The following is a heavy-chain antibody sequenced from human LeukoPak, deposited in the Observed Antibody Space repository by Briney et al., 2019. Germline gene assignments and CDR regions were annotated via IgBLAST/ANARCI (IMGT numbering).Heavy chain of an antibody. D-gene: IGHD2-15*01. Sequence: ASVKVSCKASGYTFTSYYMHWVRQAPGQGLEGMGIINPSGGRTSYAQKFQGRVTMTRDTSTSTVYMELSSPRSEATAVYYCARSCCSGGSCYSDYWGQGTLVTVSS. CDR2: INPSGGRT. CDR1: GYTFTSYY. V-gene: IGHV1-46*01. CDR3: ARSCCSGGSCYSDY. J-gene: IGHJ4*02.